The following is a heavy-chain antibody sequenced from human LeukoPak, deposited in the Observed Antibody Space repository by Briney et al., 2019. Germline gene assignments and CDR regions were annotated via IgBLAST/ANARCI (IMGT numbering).Heavy chain of an antibody. D-gene: IGHD2-2*01. J-gene: IGHJ3*02. CDR1: GFTFSSYA. V-gene: IGHV3-23*01. CDR3: AKDHYCSSTSCYPDDAFDI. CDR2: ISGSGGST. Sequence: GGSLRLSCAASGFTFSSYAMSGGRQAPGKGLEWVSAISGSGGSTYYADSVKGRFTISRDNSKNTLYLQMNSLRAEDTAVYYCAKDHYCSSTSCYPDDAFDIWGQGTMVTVSS.